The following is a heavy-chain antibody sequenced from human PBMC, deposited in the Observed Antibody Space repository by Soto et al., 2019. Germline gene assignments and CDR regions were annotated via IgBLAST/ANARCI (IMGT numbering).Heavy chain of an antibody. V-gene: IGHV1-69*04. CDR1: GGTFSSYT. CDR3: AREIQWLVGYYFDY. J-gene: IGHJ4*02. CDR2: IIPILGIA. D-gene: IGHD6-19*01. Sequence: SVKVSCKASGGTFSSYTISWVRQAPGQGLEWMGRIIPILGIANYAQKFQGRVTITADKSTSTAYMELSSLRSEDTAVYYCAREIQWLVGYYFDYWGQGTLVTVSS.